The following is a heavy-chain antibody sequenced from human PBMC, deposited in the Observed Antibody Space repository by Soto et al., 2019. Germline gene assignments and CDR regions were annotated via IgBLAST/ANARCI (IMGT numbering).Heavy chain of an antibody. J-gene: IGHJ6*02. V-gene: IGHV1-8*01. Sequence: ASVKFSCKASGYTFTSYDINWVRQATGQGLEWMGWMNPNSGNTGYAQKFQGRVTMTRNTSISTAYMELSSLRSEDTAVYYCASGCSSTSCYFDYYYYGMDVWGQGTTVTVSS. D-gene: IGHD2-2*01. CDR2: MNPNSGNT. CDR1: GYTFTSYD. CDR3: ASGCSSTSCYFDYYYYGMDV.